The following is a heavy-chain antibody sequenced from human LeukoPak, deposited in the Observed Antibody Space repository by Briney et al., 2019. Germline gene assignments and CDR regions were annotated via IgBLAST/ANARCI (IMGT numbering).Heavy chain of an antibody. CDR1: GDSISRRSSY. J-gene: IGHJ5*02. CDR3: ARDLGYCTNGVCYPRFDP. D-gene: IGHD2-8*01. CDR2: VYSTGTP. Sequence: PSQTLSLTCSVSGDSISRRSSYWTWIRQPAGRGLEWIGRVYSTGTPNYNPSLKSRLAMSVDTSKNQFSLTLNSVTAADTAVYYCARDLGYCTNGVCYPRFDPWGQGTLVTVSS. V-gene: IGHV4-61*02.